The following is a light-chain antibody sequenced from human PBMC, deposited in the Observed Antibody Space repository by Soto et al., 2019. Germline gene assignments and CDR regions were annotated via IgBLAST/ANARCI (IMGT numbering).Light chain of an antibody. CDR3: SSYTSNNTTYV. J-gene: IGLJ1*01. V-gene: IGLV2-14*01. CDR2: EVT. Sequence: QSVLTQPASVSGSPGQSITISCTGSSSDVGAYNFVSWYQHHPGRAPKLILYEVTTRPSGVSSRFSGSKSGNTASLTISGLQADDEATYYCSSYTSNNTTYVLGNGTKLTV. CDR1: SSDVGAYNF.